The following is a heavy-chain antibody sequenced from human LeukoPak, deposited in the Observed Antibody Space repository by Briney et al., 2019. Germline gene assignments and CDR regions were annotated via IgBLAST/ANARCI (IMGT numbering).Heavy chain of an antibody. CDR2: ISSTGSYI. V-gene: IGHV3-21*01. CDR1: GFTFRSYA. J-gene: IGHJ3*02. CDR3: ARGGIAVAVFAFDI. Sequence: PGGSLRLSCAASGFTFRSYAMIWVRQAPGKGLEWVSSISSTGSYIYYADSVKGRFTISRDNAENSLYVQMNSLRAEDTAVYYCARGGIAVAVFAFDIWGQGTMVTVSS. D-gene: IGHD6-19*01.